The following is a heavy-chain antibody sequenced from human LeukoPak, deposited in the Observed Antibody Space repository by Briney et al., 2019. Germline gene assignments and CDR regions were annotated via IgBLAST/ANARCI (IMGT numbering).Heavy chain of an antibody. CDR3: ARGGGYYGY. Sequence: PSETLSLTCSVSGGSISSYYWSWIRQPPGKGLEWIGNIYYSGSTNYNPSLKSRVTISLDTSKSQFSLQLSSVTAADTAVYYCARGGGYYGYWGQGTLVTVSS. J-gene: IGHJ4*02. D-gene: IGHD1-26*01. CDR1: GGSISSYY. CDR2: IYYSGST. V-gene: IGHV4-59*08.